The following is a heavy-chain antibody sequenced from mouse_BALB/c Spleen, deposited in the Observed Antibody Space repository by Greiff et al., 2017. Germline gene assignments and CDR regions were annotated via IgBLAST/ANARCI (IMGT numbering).Heavy chain of an antibody. D-gene: IGHD1-1*01. CDR2: ISSGSSTI. Sequence: EVQRVESGGGLVQPGGSRKLSCAASGFTFSSFGMHWVRQAPEKGLEWVAYISSGSSTIYYADTVKGRFTISRDNPKNTLFLQMTSLRSEDTAMYYCARGIYCGSSGYFDVWGAGTTVTVSS. CDR3: ARGIYCGSSGYFDV. V-gene: IGHV5-17*02. J-gene: IGHJ1*01. CDR1: GFTFSSFG.